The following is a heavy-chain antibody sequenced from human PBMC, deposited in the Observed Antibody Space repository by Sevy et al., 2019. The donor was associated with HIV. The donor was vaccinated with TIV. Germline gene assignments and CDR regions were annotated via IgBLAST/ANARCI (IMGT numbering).Heavy chain of an antibody. CDR1: GGSFSGYY. V-gene: IGHV4-34*01. CDR2: INHSGST. CDR3: ARGVVVPAAKNLNYYYYYYGMDV. J-gene: IGHJ6*02. Sequence: SETLSLTCAVYGGSFSGYYWSGIRQPPGKGLEWIGEINHSGSTNYNPSLKSRVTISVDTSKNQFSLKLSSVTAADTAVYYCARGVVVPAAKNLNYYYYYYGMDVWGQGTTVTVSS. D-gene: IGHD2-2*01.